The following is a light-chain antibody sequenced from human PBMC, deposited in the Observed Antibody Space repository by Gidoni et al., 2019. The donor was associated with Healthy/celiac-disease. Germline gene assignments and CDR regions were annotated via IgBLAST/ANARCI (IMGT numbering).Light chain of an antibody. V-gene: IGLV3-21*02. Sequence: SYVLTPPPSVSVAPGQTARITCGGNNIGSKSVHWYQQKPGQAPVLVVYDDSDRPSGITERFSGYNSGNTATLTISRVEAGDEADYYCQVWDSSSDPYVVFGGGTKLTVL. CDR2: DDS. J-gene: IGLJ2*01. CDR3: QVWDSSSDPYVV. CDR1: NIGSKS.